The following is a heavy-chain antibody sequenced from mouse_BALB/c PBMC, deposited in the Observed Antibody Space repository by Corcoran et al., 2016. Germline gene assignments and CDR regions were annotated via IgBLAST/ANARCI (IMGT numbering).Heavy chain of an antibody. CDR2: INPNYDST. D-gene: IGHD1-1*01. CDR3: ARSDYGSSPYFDY. CDR1: DYTFTDYN. Sequence: EVQLQRFGAELVKPGASVKISCTASDYTFTDYNMDWVKQSHGKSLEWIGDINPNYDSTSYNQKFKGKATLTGDKSSSTAYMELRSLTSEDTAVYYCARSDYGSSPYFDYWGQGTTLTVSS. J-gene: IGHJ2*01. V-gene: IGHV1-18*01.